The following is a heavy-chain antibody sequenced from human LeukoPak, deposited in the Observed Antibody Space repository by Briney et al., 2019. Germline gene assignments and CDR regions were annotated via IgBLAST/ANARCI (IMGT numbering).Heavy chain of an antibody. CDR2: INPNSGGT. Sequence: ASVKVSCKASGYTFTGYYMHWVRQAPGQGLEWMGWINPNSGGTNYAQKFQGRVTTTRDTSISTAYMELSRLRSDDTAVYYCARVDGIAAAGTSGWFDPWGQGTLVTVSS. V-gene: IGHV1-2*02. CDR1: GYTFTGYY. CDR3: ARVDGIAAAGTSGWFDP. J-gene: IGHJ5*02. D-gene: IGHD6-13*01.